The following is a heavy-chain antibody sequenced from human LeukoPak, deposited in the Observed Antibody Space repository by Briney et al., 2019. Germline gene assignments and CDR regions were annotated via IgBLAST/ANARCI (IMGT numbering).Heavy chain of an antibody. D-gene: IGHD4-17*01. CDR3: ARADYGDYGVDY. Sequence: GGSLRLSCAASGFTVSSNYMSWVRQAPGKGLEWVSVIYSGGSTYYADSVKGRFTISRDNSKNTLYFQMNSLRAEDTAVYYCARADYGDYGVDYWGQGTLVTVSS. V-gene: IGHV3-53*01. CDR1: GFTVSSNY. CDR2: IYSGGST. J-gene: IGHJ4*02.